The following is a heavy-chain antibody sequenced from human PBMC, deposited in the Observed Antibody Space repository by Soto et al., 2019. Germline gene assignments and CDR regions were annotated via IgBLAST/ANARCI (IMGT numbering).Heavy chain of an antibody. J-gene: IGHJ6*03. CDR3: ARHLEYYYYYMDV. Sequence: SETLSLTCTVSGGSISSTSHHWAWIRQPPGKGLEWIGSIYYSGTTYYNPSLKSRLTISVDTSKNQFSLKLSSVTAADTAVYYCARHLEYYYYYMDVWGKGTTVTVSS. V-gene: IGHV4-39*01. CDR2: IYYSGTT. CDR1: GGSISSTSHH.